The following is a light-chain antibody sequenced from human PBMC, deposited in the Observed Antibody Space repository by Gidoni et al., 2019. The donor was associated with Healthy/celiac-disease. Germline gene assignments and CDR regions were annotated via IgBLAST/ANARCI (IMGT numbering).Light chain of an antibody. CDR3: QQYNSYSQT. Sequence: DLQMTQSPSTLSASVGDRVTITCRASQSISSWLAWYQQKPVKAPKLLIYKASSLESGVPSRFSGSGPGTEFTLTISSLQPDDFANDYCQQYNSYSQTFGQGTKLEIK. J-gene: IGKJ2*01. V-gene: IGKV1-5*03. CDR1: QSISSW. CDR2: KAS.